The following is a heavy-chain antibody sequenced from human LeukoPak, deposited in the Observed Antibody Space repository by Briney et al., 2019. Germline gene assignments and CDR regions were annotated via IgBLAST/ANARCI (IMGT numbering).Heavy chain of an antibody. J-gene: IGHJ3*02. CDR2: ISFDGINK. V-gene: IGHV3-30*18. D-gene: IGHD3-22*01. CDR1: GFSFSSYG. CDR3: AKDRSTYYYDSSGYYPDAFDI. Sequence: PGGSLRLSCAASGFSFSSYGIHWVRQAPGKGLEWVAVISFDGINKYYADSVKGRFTISRDNSKNTLYLQMNSLRAEDTAVYYCAKDRSTYYYDSSGYYPDAFDIWGQGTMVTVSS.